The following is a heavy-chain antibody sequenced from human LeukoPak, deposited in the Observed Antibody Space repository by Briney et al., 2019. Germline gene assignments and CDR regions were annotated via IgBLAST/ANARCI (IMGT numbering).Heavy chain of an antibody. D-gene: IGHD3-10*01. Sequence: PSQTLSLTCTVSGGSISSGDYYWSWIRQPPGKGLEWIGYIYYIGSTYYNPSLKSRVTISVDTSKKQFSLKLSSVTAADTAVYYCARDSSWFYFGYWGQGTLVTVPS. V-gene: IGHV4-30-4*08. CDR3: ARDSSWFYFGY. J-gene: IGHJ4*02. CDR1: GGSISSGDYY. CDR2: IYYIGST.